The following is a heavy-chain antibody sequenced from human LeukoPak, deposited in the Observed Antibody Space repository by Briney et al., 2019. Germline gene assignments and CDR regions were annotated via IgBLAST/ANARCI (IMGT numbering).Heavy chain of an antibody. V-gene: IGHV3-21*04. Sequence: GGSLRLSCAASGFTFSSYSMNWVRQAPGKGLEWVSSISSSSSYIYYADSVKGRFTISRDNSKNTLYLQMNSLRAEDTAIYYCAKDLRLDCSTTSCYLLDYWGQGTLVTVSS. CDR1: GFTFSSYS. J-gene: IGHJ4*02. CDR2: ISSSSSYI. CDR3: AKDLRLDCSTTSCYLLDY. D-gene: IGHD2-2*01.